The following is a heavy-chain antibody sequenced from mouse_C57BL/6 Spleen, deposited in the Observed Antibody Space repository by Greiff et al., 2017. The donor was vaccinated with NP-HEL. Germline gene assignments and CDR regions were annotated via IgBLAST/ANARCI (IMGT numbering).Heavy chain of an antibody. CDR2: ISYDGSN. J-gene: IGHJ4*01. Sequence: EVHLVESGPGLVKPSQSLSLTCSVTGYSITSGYYWNWIRQFPGNKLEWMGYISYDGSNNYNPSLKNRISITRDTSKNQFFLKLNSVTTEDTATYYCAREGDGYYQYYAMDYWGQGTSVTVSS. D-gene: IGHD2-3*01. CDR1: GYSITSGYY. V-gene: IGHV3-6*01. CDR3: AREGDGYYQYYAMDY.